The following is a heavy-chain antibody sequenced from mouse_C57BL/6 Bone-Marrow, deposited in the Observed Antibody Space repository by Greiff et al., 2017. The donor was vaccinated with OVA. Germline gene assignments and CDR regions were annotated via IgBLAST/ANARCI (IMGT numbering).Heavy chain of an antibody. Sequence: QVQLQQSGAELVMPGASVKLSCKASGYTFTSYWMHWVKQRPGQGLEWIGEIDPSDSYTNYNQKFKGKSTLTVDKSSSTAYMQLSSLTSEDSAVYYCARGDGPYWYFYVWGTGTTVTVSS. V-gene: IGHV1-69*01. J-gene: IGHJ1*03. CDR2: IDPSDSYT. CDR3: ARGDGPYWYFYV. CDR1: GYTFTSYW. D-gene: IGHD2-3*01.